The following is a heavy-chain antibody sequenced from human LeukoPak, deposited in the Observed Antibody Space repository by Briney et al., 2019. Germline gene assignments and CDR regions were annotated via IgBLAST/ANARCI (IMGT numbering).Heavy chain of an antibody. CDR3: ASWVGNYDSSGYYFDY. J-gene: IGHJ4*02. Sequence: HSGGSLRLSCAASGFTFSSYSMNWVRQAPGKGLEGVSYISSGSSTIYYADSVKGRFTISRDNAKNSLYLQMNSLRAEDTAVYYCASWVGNYDSSGYYFDYWGQGTLVTVSS. CDR1: GFTFSSYS. CDR2: ISSGSSTI. D-gene: IGHD3-22*01. V-gene: IGHV3-48*01.